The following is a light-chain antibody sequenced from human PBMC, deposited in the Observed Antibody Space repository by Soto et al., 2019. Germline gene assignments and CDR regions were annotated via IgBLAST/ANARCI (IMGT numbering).Light chain of an antibody. CDR3: QKYNNAPWT. Sequence: DIQVTQSPSSLSASVGDRVTITCRASPDINNFLAWYQHKPGKVPKLLIYAASTLQSGVPSRFSGSGSGTDFTLTISSLQPEDVATYYCQKYNNAPWTFGQGTKVEIK. CDR2: AAS. CDR1: PDINNF. J-gene: IGKJ1*01. V-gene: IGKV1-27*01.